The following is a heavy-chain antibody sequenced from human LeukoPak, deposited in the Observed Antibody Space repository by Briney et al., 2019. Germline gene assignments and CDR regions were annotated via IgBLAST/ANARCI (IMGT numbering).Heavy chain of an antibody. V-gene: IGHV3-66*01. CDR2: IYSGGST. Sequence: AGGSLRLSCAASGFTVSSNYMSWVRQAPGKVLEWVSVIYSGGSTYYADSVKGRFTISRDNSKNTLYLQMNSLRAEDTAVYYCTLDYGGYTDAFDIWGQGTMVTVSS. J-gene: IGHJ3*02. CDR3: TLDYGGYTDAFDI. D-gene: IGHD4-23*01. CDR1: GFTVSSNY.